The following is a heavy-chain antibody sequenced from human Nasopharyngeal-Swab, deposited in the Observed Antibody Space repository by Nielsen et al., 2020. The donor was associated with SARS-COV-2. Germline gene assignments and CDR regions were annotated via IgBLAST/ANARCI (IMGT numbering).Heavy chain of an antibody. J-gene: IGHJ4*02. CDR1: GFTFNSHG. CDR3: VASGTTVD. CDR2: ISGSGSRT. V-gene: IGHV3-23*01. Sequence: GESLKISCAASGFTFNSHGMHWVRQAPGKGLEWVSGISGSGSRTYYADSVKGRFTISRDNSKNTLYLQMNSLRAEDTAVYYCVASGTTVDWGQGTLVTVSS. D-gene: IGHD1-7*01.